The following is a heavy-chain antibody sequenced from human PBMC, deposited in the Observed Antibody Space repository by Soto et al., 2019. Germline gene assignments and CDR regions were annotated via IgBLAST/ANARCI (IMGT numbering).Heavy chain of an antibody. CDR2: IIHVFGTA. V-gene: IGHV1-69*01. D-gene: IGHD2-15*01. J-gene: IGHJ4*02. Sequence: QVQLVQSGDEVKKPGSSVKVSCKASGGTFSSYAISWVRQAPGQGLEWMGGIIHVFGTANYAQKFQGRVTITEDECMSRDYMELSSLRSGDMVVYCCARRYCSCGSCPCFYYWGQGNLVTGS. CDR1: GGTFSSYA. CDR3: ARRYCSCGSCPCFYY.